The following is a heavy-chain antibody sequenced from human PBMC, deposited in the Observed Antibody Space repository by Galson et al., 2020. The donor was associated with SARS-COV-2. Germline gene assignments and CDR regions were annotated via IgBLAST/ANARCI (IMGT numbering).Heavy chain of an antibody. V-gene: IGHV1-8*01. CDR1: GYTFTSYD. CDR2: MNPNSGNT. J-gene: IGHJ3*02. CDR3: ARAEAGRLDAFDI. Sequence: ASVKVSCKASGYTFTSYDINWVRQATGQGLEWMGWMNPNSGNTGYAQNFQGRVTMTRNTSISTAYMELSSLRSEDTAVYYCARAEAGRLDAFDIWGQGTMVTVSS. D-gene: IGHD6-25*01.